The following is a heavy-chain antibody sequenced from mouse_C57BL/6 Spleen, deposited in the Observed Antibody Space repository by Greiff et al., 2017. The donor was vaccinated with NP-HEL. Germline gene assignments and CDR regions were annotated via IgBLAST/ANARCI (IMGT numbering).Heavy chain of an antibody. V-gene: IGHV3-1*01. Sequence: EVHLVESGPGMVKPSQSLSLTCTVTGYSITSGYDWHWIRHFPGNKLEWMGYISYSGSTNYNPSLKSRISITHDTSKNHFFLKLNSVTTEDTATYYCARGDYGIFDYWGQGTTLTVSS. CDR2: ISYSGST. CDR3: ARGDYGIFDY. D-gene: IGHD1-1*01. CDR1: GYSITSGYD. J-gene: IGHJ2*01.